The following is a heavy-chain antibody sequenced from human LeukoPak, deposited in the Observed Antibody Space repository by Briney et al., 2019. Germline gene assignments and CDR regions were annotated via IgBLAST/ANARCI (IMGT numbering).Heavy chain of an antibody. V-gene: IGHV3-74*01. CDR2: INSGGSST. J-gene: IGHJ4*02. CDR3: ARAPVFLDY. D-gene: IGHD2-21*01. CDR1: GFTLSGYW. Sequence: PGGSLRLSCAAWGFTLSGYWMHGVRRSPGEGLVWVSRINSGGSSTSYADSVGGRFTISRDNAKNTLYLQMNSLRAEATAVYYCARAPVFLDYWGQGTLVTVSS.